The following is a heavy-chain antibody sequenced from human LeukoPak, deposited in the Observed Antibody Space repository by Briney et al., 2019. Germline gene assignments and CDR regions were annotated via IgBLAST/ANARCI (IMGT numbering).Heavy chain of an antibody. J-gene: IGHJ4*02. CDR3: AIRFPRSKSGTFRYFDY. V-gene: IGHV4-39*01. CDR2: IYYSGST. D-gene: IGHD3-3*01. CDR1: GGSISSFF. Sequence: PSETLSLTCTVSGGSISSFFWGWLRQPPGKGLEWIGSIYYSGSTYYTPSLKSRVTISVDTSNNQFSLKLSSVTAADTAVYYCAIRFPRSKSGTFRYFDYWGQGTLVTVSS.